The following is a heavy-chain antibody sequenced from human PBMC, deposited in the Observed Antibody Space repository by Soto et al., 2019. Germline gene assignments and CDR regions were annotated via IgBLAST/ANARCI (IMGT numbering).Heavy chain of an antibody. J-gene: IGHJ4*02. CDR1: GGSISSYY. CDR3: ARLRGDYVDY. CDR2: IYYGGST. Sequence: SETLSLTCTVSGGSISSYYWSWIRQPPGKGLEWIGYIYYGGSTNYNPSLKSRVTISVDTSKNQFSLKLSSVTAADTAVYYCARLRGDYVDYWGQGTLVTVSS. V-gene: IGHV4-59*08.